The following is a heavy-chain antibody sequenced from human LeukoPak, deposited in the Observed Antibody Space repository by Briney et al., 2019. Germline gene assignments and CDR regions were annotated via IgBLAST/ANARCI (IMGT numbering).Heavy chain of an antibody. Sequence: ASVKVSCKASGYTFTGYNMHWVRQAPGQGPEWMGWINPNSGGTNYAQKFQGRVTMTRDTSISTAYMELSRLRSDDTAVYYCAREDLSIAAAAGNWFDPWGQGTLVTVSS. CDR1: GYTFTGYN. J-gene: IGHJ5*02. CDR3: AREDLSIAAAAGNWFDP. V-gene: IGHV1-2*02. D-gene: IGHD6-13*01. CDR2: INPNSGGT.